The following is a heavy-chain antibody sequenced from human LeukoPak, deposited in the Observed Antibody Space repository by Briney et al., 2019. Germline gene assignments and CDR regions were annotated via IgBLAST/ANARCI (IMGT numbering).Heavy chain of an antibody. CDR2: IYSGGST. J-gene: IGHJ4*02. V-gene: IGHV3-66*02. D-gene: IGHD2-8*02. Sequence: GGSLRLSCAASGFTVSSNYMSWVRQAPGKGLEWVSVIYSGGSTYYADSVKGRFTISRDNSKNTLYLQMNSLRAEDTAVYYCARLVKGWWVLYGYYFDYWGQGTLVTVSS. CDR3: ARLVKGWWVLYGYYFDY. CDR1: GFTVSSNY.